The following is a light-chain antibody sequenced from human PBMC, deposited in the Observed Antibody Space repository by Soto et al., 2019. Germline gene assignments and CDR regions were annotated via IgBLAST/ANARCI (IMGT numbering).Light chain of an antibody. Sequence: QSALAQPASVSGSPGQSITMSCTGTSSDVGDYNYVSWYQQHPGKAPKLMIYGVTNRPSGVSNRFSGSKSGNTASLTISGLQAEDEAEYYCSSYTSTSTLVFGGGTKLTVL. V-gene: IGLV2-14*01. CDR3: SSYTSTSTLV. CDR2: GVT. CDR1: SSDVGDYNY. J-gene: IGLJ2*01.